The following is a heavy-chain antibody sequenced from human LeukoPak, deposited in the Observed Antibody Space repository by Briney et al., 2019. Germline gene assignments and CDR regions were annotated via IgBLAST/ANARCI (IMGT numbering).Heavy chain of an antibody. V-gene: IGHV3-48*01. CDR1: GFTLSNYS. CDR3: ARVHHSSSWGTDDC. D-gene: IGHD6-13*01. J-gene: IGHJ4*02. CDR2: ISGSGFTI. Sequence: GGSLRLSCAVSGFTLSNYSMNWVRQAPGKGLEWISYISGSGFTIHYADSVKGRFTISRDNAKNSLYLQMNSLRVEDTAVYYCARVHHSSSWGTDDCWGQGTLVTVSS.